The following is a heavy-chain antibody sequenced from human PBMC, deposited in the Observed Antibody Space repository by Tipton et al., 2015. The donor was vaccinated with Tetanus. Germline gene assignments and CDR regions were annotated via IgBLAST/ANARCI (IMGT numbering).Heavy chain of an antibody. D-gene: IGHD1-26*01. J-gene: IGHJ4*02. CDR3: ARDQARGARGWNYFDY. Sequence: LVKPTQTLSLTCTVSGGSISSGGYYWSWIRQHPGKGLEWIGDIYNSGSTYYNPSLESRVTILVDTTKNQFSLKLKSVTAADTAVYYCARDQARGARGWNYFDYWGQGSLVTVSS. CDR2: IYNSGST. CDR1: GGSISSGGYY. V-gene: IGHV4-31*03.